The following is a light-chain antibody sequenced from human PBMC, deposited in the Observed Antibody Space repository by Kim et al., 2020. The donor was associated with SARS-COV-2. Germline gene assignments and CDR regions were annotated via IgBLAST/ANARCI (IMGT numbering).Light chain of an antibody. CDR3: QQRKNWPLLT. CDR1: QSVNSY. J-gene: IGKJ4*01. Sequence: EIVLTQSPASLSLSPGERATLSCRASQSVNSYLAWYQHKPGQPPRLLIYDASIRAIGIPARFSGSGSGTDFTLTISSLEPEDIAVYYCQQRKNWPLLTFGGGTKVEI. V-gene: IGKV3-11*01. CDR2: DAS.